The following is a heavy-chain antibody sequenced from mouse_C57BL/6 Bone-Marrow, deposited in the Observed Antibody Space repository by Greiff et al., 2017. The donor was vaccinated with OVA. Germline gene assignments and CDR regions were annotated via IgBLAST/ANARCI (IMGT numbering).Heavy chain of an antibody. J-gene: IGHJ3*01. CDR2: ISDGGSYT. V-gene: IGHV5-4*01. CDR1: GFTFSSYS. D-gene: IGHD1-1*02. CDR3: AGGGGAWFAY. Sequence: EVQVVESGGGLVKPGGSLKLSCAASGFTFSSYSMSWVRQTPEKRLEWVATISDGGSYTYYPDNVKGRFTISRDNAKNNLYLQMSQLRSEDKAMYYCAGGGGAWFAYWGQGTLVTVSA.